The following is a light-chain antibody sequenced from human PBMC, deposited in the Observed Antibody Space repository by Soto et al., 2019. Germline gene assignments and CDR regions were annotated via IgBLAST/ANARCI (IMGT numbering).Light chain of an antibody. V-gene: IGLV2-23*01. J-gene: IGLJ3*02. CDR3: CSYARSRIWM. CDR1: SSDIGFYKL. Sequence: QSALTQPASVSGSPGQSITISCTGTSSDIGFYKLVSWYRQHPGRAPKLIIYEDSQRPSGVSDRFSGSKSDNTASLTISGLQAEDEADYYCCSYARSRIWMFGGGTKVTVL. CDR2: EDS.